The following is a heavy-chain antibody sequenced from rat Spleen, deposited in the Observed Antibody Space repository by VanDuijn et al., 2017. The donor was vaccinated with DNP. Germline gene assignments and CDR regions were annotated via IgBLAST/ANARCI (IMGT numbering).Heavy chain of an antibody. CDR3: ARSELVTPDY. CDR1: GFTFSDYA. CDR2: ISYDGSRT. D-gene: IGHD1-12*03. V-gene: IGHV5-17*01. J-gene: IGHJ2*01. Sequence: EVQLVESGGGLVQPGRSLKLSCAASGFTFSDYAMAWVRQAPKKGLEWVATISYDGSRTYYRDSVKGRFTISRDNAKSTLYLQMDSLRSEDTATYYCARSELVTPDYWGQGVMVTVSS.